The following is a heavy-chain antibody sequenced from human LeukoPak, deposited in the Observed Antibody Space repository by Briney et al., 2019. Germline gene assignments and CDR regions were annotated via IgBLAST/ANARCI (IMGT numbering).Heavy chain of an antibody. CDR1: GFTFSSYA. V-gene: IGHV3-30*04. CDR3: ARAPYSSGWYYFDY. J-gene: IGHJ4*02. CDR2: ISYDGSTR. D-gene: IGHD6-19*01. Sequence: GGSLRLSCAASGFTFSSYAMQWVRQAPGKGREWVALISYDGSTRDYVDSEKGRFTTSRDNSINTLYLQMDSLRPEDTAVYYCARAPYSSGWYYFDYWGQGTLVTVSS.